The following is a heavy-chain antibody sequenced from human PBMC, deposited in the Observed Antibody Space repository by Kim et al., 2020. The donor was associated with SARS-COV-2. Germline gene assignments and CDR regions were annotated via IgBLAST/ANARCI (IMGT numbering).Heavy chain of an antibody. Sequence: SETLSLTCTVSGDSVSSGDYYWSWIRQPPGKGLEWIGYIYYSGSTNYNPSLKGRVTISLDRSKTQFSLNLSSVTAADTAEYYCARDLSTWPNWFDPWGQG. CDR2: IYYSGST. V-gene: IGHV4-61*08. CDR3: ARDLSTWPNWFDP. CDR1: GDSVSSGDYY. J-gene: IGHJ5*02.